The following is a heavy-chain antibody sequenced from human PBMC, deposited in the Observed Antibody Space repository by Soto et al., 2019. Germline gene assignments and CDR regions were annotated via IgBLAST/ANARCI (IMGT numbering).Heavy chain of an antibody. V-gene: IGHV1-8*01. Sequence: ASVKVSCKASGYTFTSYDINWVRQATGQGLEWMGWMNPNSGNTGYAQKFQGRVTMTRNTSISTAHMELSSLRSEDTAVYYCARGLGFLEWLSRPPYSDYWGQGTLVTVSS. D-gene: IGHD3-3*01. CDR2: MNPNSGNT. J-gene: IGHJ4*02. CDR1: GYTFTSYD. CDR3: ARGLGFLEWLSRPPYSDY.